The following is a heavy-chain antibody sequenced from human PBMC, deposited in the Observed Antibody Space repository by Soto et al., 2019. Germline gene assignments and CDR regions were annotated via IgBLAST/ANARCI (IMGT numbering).Heavy chain of an antibody. V-gene: IGHV5-51*01. CDR1: GYSFTDYC. Sequence: PGESLKISCKGSGYSFTDYCIGWVRQMPGKGLEWMGIIYPGDSDTRYSPSFQGQVTISADKSISTAYLQWSSLKASDTAMYYCARQNGYSSSFHAFDIWGQGTMVTVSS. CDR3: ARQNGYSSSFHAFDI. CDR2: IYPGDSDT. D-gene: IGHD6-13*01. J-gene: IGHJ3*02.